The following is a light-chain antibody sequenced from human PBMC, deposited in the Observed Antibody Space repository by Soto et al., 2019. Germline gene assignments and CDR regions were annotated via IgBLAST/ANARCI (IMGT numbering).Light chain of an antibody. CDR1: QSVSSN. CDR2: GAS. CDR3: QQHNDWPPIT. Sequence: EVVMTQSPGTLSVSPGERATLSCRASQSVSSNLAWYQQKPGQAPRLLLYGASTRATGIPVRFSGSGSGTEFTLTISSLQSEDFAVYYCQQHNDWPPITFGQGTRLEIK. J-gene: IGKJ5*01. V-gene: IGKV3-15*01.